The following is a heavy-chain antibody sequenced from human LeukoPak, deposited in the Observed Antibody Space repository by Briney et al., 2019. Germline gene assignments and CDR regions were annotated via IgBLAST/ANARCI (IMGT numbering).Heavy chain of an antibody. Sequence: GGSLRLSCAASGFTFSSYAMSWVRQAAGKGLEWVTAIRGSGGSTYYADSVKGRFTISRDNSKNTLYLQMNSLRAEDTDVYYCAKERRGEYYFDYWGQGTLVTVSS. CDR1: GFTFSSYA. V-gene: IGHV3-23*01. J-gene: IGHJ4*02. CDR2: IRGSGGST. CDR3: AKERRGEYYFDY. D-gene: IGHD3-10*01.